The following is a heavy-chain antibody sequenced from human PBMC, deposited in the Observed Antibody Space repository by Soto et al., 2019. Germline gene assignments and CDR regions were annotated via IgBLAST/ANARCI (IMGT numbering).Heavy chain of an antibody. D-gene: IGHD3-10*01. V-gene: IGHV3-9*01. J-gene: IGHJ4*02. CDR2: ISWNSGSI. CDR1: GLSVYNYV. CDR3: AKDISAHSRTGFDY. Sequence: GGSIRLSCAASGLSVYNYVVHWVRKDPGKGLEWVSGISWNSGSIGYADSVKGRFTISRDNAKNSLYLQMNSLRAEDTALYYCAKDISAHSRTGFDYWGQGTLVTVSS.